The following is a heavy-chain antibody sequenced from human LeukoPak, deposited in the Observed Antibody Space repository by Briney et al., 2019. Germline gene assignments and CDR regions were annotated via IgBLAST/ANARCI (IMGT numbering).Heavy chain of an antibody. J-gene: IGHJ4*02. D-gene: IGHD4-17*01. Sequence: PGGSLRLSCAASGFTFSSYSMNWVRQAPGKGLEWVSSISSSSSYIYYADSVKGRFTISGDNAKNSLYLQMNSLRAEDTAVYYCARDDGYGDYVVYWGQGTLVTVSS. CDR3: ARDDGYGDYVVY. CDR1: GFTFSSYS. V-gene: IGHV3-21*01. CDR2: ISSSSSYI.